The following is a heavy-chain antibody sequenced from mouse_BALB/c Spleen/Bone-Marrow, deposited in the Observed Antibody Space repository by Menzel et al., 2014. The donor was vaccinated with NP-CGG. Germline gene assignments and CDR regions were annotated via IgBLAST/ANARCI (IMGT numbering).Heavy chain of an antibody. D-gene: IGHD1-1*01. V-gene: IGHV14-3*02. CDR3: ARYYYGYYFDY. CDR2: IDPANGNT. J-gene: IGHJ2*01. Sequence: EVQLQQSGAELVKPGASVKLSCTAPGFNIKDTYMHWVKQRPEQGLEWIGRIDPANGNTKYDPKFQSKATITADTSSNTAYLQLSSLTSEDTAVYYCARYYYGYYFDYWGQGTTLTVSS. CDR1: GFNIKDTY.